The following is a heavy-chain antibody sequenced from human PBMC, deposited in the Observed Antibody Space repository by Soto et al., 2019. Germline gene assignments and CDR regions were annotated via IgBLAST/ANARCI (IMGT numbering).Heavy chain of an antibody. J-gene: IGHJ6*02. D-gene: IGHD3-9*01. CDR1: GGTFSSYA. V-gene: IGHV1-69*12. Sequence: QVQLVQSGAEVKKPGSSVKVSCKASGGTFSSYAISWVRQAPGQGLEWMGGIIPIFGTANYAQKFQGRVTITADESTSTAYVEPSSLRSEDTAVYYCAGISVGTDRLVYDCYGMDVWGQGTTVTVSS. CDR2: IIPIFGTA. CDR3: AGISVGTDRLVYDCYGMDV.